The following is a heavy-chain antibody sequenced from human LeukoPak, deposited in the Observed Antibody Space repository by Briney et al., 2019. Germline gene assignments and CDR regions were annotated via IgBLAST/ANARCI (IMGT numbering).Heavy chain of an antibody. J-gene: IGHJ4*02. V-gene: IGHV1-8*01. CDR1: GYTFTTHD. CDR3: ARGLGDYNTDWFPVSGY. Sequence: ASVKVSCKASGYTFTTHDLTWVRQTTGQGLEWMGWMNPGSGDTAYAQKFQGRVTMTRDTSMSTAYMELNSLGSEDTAIYYCARGLGDYNTDWFPVSGYWGQGTPVTVSS. D-gene: IGHD3-9*01. CDR2: MNPGSGDT.